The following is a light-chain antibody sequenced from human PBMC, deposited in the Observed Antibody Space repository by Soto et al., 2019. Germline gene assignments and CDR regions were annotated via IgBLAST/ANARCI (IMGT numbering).Light chain of an antibody. Sequence: DIQMTQSPSPLSAFVGDRFTITCRARQTIDIGLAWYQHKPGQAPEILSYRASTLPSGVPSRFSGSGSGTEFTLTISSLQPDDCATFYCQQYSRYPLTFHGGTKVEIK. CDR3: QQYSRYPLT. V-gene: IGKV1-5*03. CDR2: RAS. J-gene: IGKJ4*02. CDR1: QTIDIG.